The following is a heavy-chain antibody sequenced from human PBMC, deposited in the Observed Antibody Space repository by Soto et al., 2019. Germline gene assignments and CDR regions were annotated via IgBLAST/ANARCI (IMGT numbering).Heavy chain of an antibody. Sequence: GASVKVSCKASGYTFTSYDINWVRQATGQGLEWMGWMNPNSGNTGYAQKFQGRVTMTRNTSISTAYMELSSLRSEDTAVYYCARTDILTGYQYFDYWGQGTLVTVSS. CDR1: GYTFTSYD. V-gene: IGHV1-8*01. J-gene: IGHJ4*02. D-gene: IGHD3-9*01. CDR3: ARTDILTGYQYFDY. CDR2: MNPNSGNT.